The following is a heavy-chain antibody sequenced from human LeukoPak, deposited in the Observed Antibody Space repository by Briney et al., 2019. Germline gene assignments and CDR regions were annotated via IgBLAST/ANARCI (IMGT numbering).Heavy chain of an antibody. CDR2: IYSSGSYI. CDR3: ARDRTTVSSPLDY. CDR1: GFTFSTYT. Sequence: GGSLRLSCAASGFTFSTYTMNWVRQAPGKGLEWVSSIYSSGSYIYYADSVQGRFTISRDNAKNSLYLQMNSLRAEDTALYYCARDRTTVSSPLDYWGQGTLVVVSS. D-gene: IGHD4-17*01. J-gene: IGHJ4*02. V-gene: IGHV3-21*01.